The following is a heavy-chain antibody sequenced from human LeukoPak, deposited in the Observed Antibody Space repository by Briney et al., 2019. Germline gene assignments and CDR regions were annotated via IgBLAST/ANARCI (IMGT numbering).Heavy chain of an antibody. V-gene: IGHV1-69*13. CDR2: VIAIFGTS. CDR3: ARNKYSGSYYPNNPYSPPNGCFDY. Sequence: SVKVSCKASGGTFRTHGISWVRQATGQGLEWMGGVIAIFGTSNYAQKFQARVTITADQSTKTAYMELSSLRTDDTAVYYCARNKYSGSYYPNNPYSPPNGCFDYWGQGTLVTVSS. J-gene: IGHJ4*02. CDR1: GGTFRTHG. D-gene: IGHD1-26*01.